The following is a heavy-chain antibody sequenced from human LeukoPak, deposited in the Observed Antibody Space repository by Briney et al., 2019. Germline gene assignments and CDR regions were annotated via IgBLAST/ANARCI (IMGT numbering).Heavy chain of an antibody. V-gene: IGHV1-46*01. CDR2: INPSGGST. J-gene: IGHJ3*02. CDR3: ARDAHGYYDSSGYYSDAFDI. D-gene: IGHD3-22*01. Sequence: GASVKVSCKASGYTFTSYYMHWVRQAPGQGLEWMGIINPSGGSTSYAQKFQGRVTMTRDTSTSTVYMELSSLRSEDTAVYYCARDAHGYYDSSGYYSDAFDIWGQGTMVTVSS. CDR1: GYTFTSYY.